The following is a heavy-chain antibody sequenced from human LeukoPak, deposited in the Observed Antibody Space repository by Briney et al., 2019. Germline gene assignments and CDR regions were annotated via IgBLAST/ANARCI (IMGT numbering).Heavy chain of an antibody. CDR3: ARVGHDATLGALEPLDYYYYMDV. D-gene: IGHD3-16*01. Sequence: SVKVSCKASGGTFSSYAISWVRQAPGQGLEWMGGIIPIFGTANYAQKFQGRVTVTTDESTSTAYMELSSLRSEDTAVYYCARVGHDATLGALEPLDYYYYMDVWGKGTTVTVSS. J-gene: IGHJ6*03. CDR1: GGTFSSYA. V-gene: IGHV1-69*05. CDR2: IIPIFGTA.